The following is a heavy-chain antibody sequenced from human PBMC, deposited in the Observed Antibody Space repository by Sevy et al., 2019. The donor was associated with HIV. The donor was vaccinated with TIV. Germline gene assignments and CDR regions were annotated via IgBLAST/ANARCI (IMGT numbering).Heavy chain of an antibody. J-gene: IGHJ6*02. CDR1: GGSISSGDYY. Sequence: SETLSLTCTVSGGSISSGDYYWSWIRQHPGKGLEWIGYTYYSGSTYYNPSLKSRVTISVDTSKNQFSLKLSSVTAADTAVYYCARATSGIYYYYGMDVWGQGTTVTVSS. CDR2: TYYSGST. V-gene: IGHV4-31*03. CDR3: ARATSGIYYYYGMDV. D-gene: IGHD2-15*01.